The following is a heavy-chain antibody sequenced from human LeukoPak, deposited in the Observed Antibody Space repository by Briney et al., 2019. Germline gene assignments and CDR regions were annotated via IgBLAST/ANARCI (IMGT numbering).Heavy chain of an antibody. Sequence: GGSLRLSCITSGFTFRSYAMSWVRQAPGKGLEWVSAISGNGAKTYYADSVKGRYTISRDNTKNTLYLQMNNLRAEDTAAYYCAKERESSGYFDYWGQGTLVTVSS. J-gene: IGHJ4*02. D-gene: IGHD3-22*01. V-gene: IGHV3-23*01. CDR2: ISGNGAKT. CDR1: GFTFRSYA. CDR3: AKERESSGYFDY.